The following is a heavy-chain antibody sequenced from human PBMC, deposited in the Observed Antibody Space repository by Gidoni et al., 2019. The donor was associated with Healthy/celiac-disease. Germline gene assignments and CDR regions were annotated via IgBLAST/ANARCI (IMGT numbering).Heavy chain of an antibody. CDR1: GFTFSSYA. V-gene: IGHV3-23*01. Sequence: EVQLLESGGGLVQPGGSRRLSCAASGFTFSSYAMSWVRQAPGKGLEWVSAISGSGGSTYYADSVKGRFTISRDNSKNTLYLQMNSLSAEDTAVYYCAKDRIQLWRGYYFDYWGQGTLVTVSS. CDR2: ISGSGGST. D-gene: IGHD5-18*01. J-gene: IGHJ4*02. CDR3: AKDRIQLWRGYYFDY.